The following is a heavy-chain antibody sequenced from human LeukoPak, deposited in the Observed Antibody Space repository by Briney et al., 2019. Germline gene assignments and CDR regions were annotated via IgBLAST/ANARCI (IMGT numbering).Heavy chain of an antibody. J-gene: IGHJ3*02. V-gene: IGHV5-51*01. CDR1: GYSFTNYW. Sequence: GESLKISCKGSGYSFTNYWIGWVRQMPGKGLEWMGIIYPGDSDTRYSPSFQGQVTISADKSISTAYLQWSSLKASDTAMYYCARPHFTTTYYAAFDIWGQGTMVTVSS. CDR3: ARPHFTTTYYAAFDI. CDR2: IYPGDSDT. D-gene: IGHD2-2*01.